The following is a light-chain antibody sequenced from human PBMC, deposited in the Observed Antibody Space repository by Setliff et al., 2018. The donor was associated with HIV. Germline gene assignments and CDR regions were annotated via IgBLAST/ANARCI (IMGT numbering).Light chain of an antibody. CDR2: EVR. CDR3: SSYAITKTLP. J-gene: IGLJ1*01. Sequence: QSVLTQPASVSGSPGQSITISCTGTSSDVGGYSYVSWYQQHPGKAPKLIIYEVRNRPSGVSNRFSGSKSGNTASLTISGLQAEDEADYYCSSYAITKTLPFGTGTRSPS. CDR1: SSDVGGYSY. V-gene: IGLV2-14*01.